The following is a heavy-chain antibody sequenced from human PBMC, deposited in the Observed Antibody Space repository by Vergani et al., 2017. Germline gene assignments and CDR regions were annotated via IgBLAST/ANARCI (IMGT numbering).Heavy chain of an antibody. V-gene: IGHV3-23*01. D-gene: IGHD3-3*01. J-gene: IGHJ4*02. CDR3: AKEDWGSYDVWGGYYSGCDY. CDR1: GFTFSSYA. Sequence: EVQLLESGGGLVQPGGSLRLSCAASGFTFSSYAMSWVRQAPGEGLEWVSAISGSGGSTSYADSGKGRFTISRDNSKITLYLQMNSLRAEDTAVYDCAKEDWGSYDVWGGYYSGCDYWGQGTLVTVSS. CDR2: ISGSGGST.